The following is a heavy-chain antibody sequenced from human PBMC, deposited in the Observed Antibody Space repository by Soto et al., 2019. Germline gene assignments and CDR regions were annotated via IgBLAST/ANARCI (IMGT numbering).Heavy chain of an antibody. CDR3: AGFSSGTYLFDL. CDR2: IYHSGST. CDR1: GGSISSGGYS. V-gene: IGHV4-30-2*02. J-gene: IGHJ5*02. Sequence: SETLSLTCAVSGGSISSGGYSWSWIRQPPGKGLEWIGYIYHSGSTYYNPSLKSRVTISVDMSKNQFSLRLSSVTAADTAVYYCAGFSSGTYLFDLWSQGTPVTVSS. D-gene: IGHD1-26*01.